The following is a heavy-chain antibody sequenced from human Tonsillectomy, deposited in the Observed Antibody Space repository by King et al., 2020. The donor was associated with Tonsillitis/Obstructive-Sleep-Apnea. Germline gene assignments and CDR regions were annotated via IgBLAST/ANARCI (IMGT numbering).Heavy chain of an antibody. J-gene: IGHJ4*02. CDR1: GFTFDDYT. CDR2: ISWDGGST. V-gene: IGHV3-43*01. Sequence: VQLVESGGVVVQPGGSLRLSCAASGFTFDDYTMHWVRQAPGKGLEWVSLISWDGGSTYYADSVKGRFTISRDNSKNSLYLQMNSLRTEDTALYYCAKDITANWNYPLLDYWGQGTLVPVSS. CDR3: AKDITANWNYPLLDY. D-gene: IGHD1-7*01.